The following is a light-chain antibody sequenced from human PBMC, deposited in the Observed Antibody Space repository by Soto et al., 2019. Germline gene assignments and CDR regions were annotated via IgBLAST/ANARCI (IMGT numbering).Light chain of an antibody. CDR3: SSYTSSSTLVI. CDR2: DVT. J-gene: IGLJ2*01. V-gene: IGLV2-14*03. CDR1: SSDVGGYNY. Sequence: QSALTQPASVSGSPGQWITISCTGTSSDVGGYNYVSWYQQHPGKAPKLIIYDVTNRPSGVSNRFSGSKSGNTASLTISGLQAEDEADYYCSSYTSSSTLVIFGGGTKLTVL.